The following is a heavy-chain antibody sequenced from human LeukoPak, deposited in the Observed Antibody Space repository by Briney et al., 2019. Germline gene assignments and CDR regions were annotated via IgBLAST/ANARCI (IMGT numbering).Heavy chain of an antibody. CDR3: ARVISSSWYHHDH. D-gene: IGHD6-13*01. V-gene: IGHV1-18*01. J-gene: IGHJ4*02. CDR1: GYTFTTYG. Sequence: ASVKVSCKTSGYTFTTYGISWVRQAPGQGLEWMGWISTYNANTKYAEKFQGRVAMTTDTSTSTAYMELRSLRSDDTAFYYCARVISSSWYHHDHWGQGTLVTVSS. CDR2: ISTYNANT.